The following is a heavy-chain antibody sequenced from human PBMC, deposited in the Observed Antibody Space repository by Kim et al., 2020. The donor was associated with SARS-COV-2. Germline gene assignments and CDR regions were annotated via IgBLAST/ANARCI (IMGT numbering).Heavy chain of an antibody. CDR1: GGSISSGGYY. D-gene: IGHD3-10*01. CDR3: ARAITMVRGSWFDP. J-gene: IGHJ5*02. Sequence: SETLSLTCTVSGGSISSGGYYWSWIRQHPGKGLEWIGYIYYSGSTYYNPSLKSRVTISVDTSKNQFSLKLSSVTAADTAVYYCARAITMVRGSWFDPWGQGTLVTVSS. V-gene: IGHV4-31*03. CDR2: IYYSGST.